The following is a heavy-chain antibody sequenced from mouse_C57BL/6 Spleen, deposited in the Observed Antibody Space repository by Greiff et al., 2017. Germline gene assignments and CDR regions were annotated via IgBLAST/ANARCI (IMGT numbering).Heavy chain of an antibody. D-gene: IGHD2-3*01. CDR3: ARDGDY. Sequence: QQSGQGLEWIGEIDPSDSYTNYNQKFKGKATLTVDTSSSTAYMQLSSLTSEDSAVYYCARDGDYWGQGTTLTVSS. J-gene: IGHJ2*01. CDR2: IDPSDSYT. V-gene: IGHV1-50*01.